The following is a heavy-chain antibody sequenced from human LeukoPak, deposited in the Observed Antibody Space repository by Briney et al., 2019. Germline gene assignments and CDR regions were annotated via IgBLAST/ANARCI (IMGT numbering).Heavy chain of an antibody. D-gene: IGHD2-2*01. CDR2: ISGSGGST. CDR1: GFTFSSYA. CDR3: AKVAGPYCSSTSCYADY. V-gene: IGHV3-23*01. J-gene: IGHJ4*02. Sequence: PGGSLRLSCAASGFTFSSYAMSWVRQAPGKGLEWVSAISGSGGSTYYADSVKGRFTISRVNSKNTLYLQMNSLRAEDTAVYYCAKVAGPYCSSTSCYADYWGQGTLVTVSS.